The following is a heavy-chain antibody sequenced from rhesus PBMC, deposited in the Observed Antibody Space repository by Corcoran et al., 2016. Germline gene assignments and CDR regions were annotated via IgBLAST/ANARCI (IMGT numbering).Heavy chain of an antibody. D-gene: IGHD6-25*01. J-gene: IGHJ4*01. CDR2: IYGRRGST. Sequence: VQLQESGPGVVKPSETLSLTCGFSGYSISSGYAWRWLRQAPGPGLEWIGYIYGRRGSTNDNPSLKNRVTMSKDTSKNQFSLKLSSVTAADTAVYYCARGDSGSWGDFDYWGQGVLVTVSS. CDR3: ARGDSGSWGDFDY. V-gene: IGHV4-127*01. CDR1: GYSISSGYA.